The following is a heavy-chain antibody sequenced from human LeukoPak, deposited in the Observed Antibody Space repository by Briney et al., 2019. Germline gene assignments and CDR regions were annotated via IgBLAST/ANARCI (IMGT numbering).Heavy chain of an antibody. CDR3: ARVSVRGVDY. CDR1: GYSINSGYY. D-gene: IGHD3-10*01. CDR2: IYHSGST. V-gene: IGHV4-38-2*02. J-gene: IGHJ4*02. Sequence: PSETLSLTCTVSGYSINSGYYWGWIRQPPGKGLEWIGSIYHSGSTYYNPSLKSRVTISVDTSKNQFSLKLSSVTAADTAVYYCARVSVRGVDYWGQGTLVTVSS.